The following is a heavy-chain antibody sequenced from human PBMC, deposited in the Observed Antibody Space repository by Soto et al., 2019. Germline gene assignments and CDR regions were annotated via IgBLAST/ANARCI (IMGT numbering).Heavy chain of an antibody. J-gene: IGHJ4*02. V-gene: IGHV3-21*01. D-gene: IGHD6-19*01. Sequence: EVQLVESGGGLVKPGGSLRLSCAASGFTFSSYSMNWVRQAPGKGLEWVSSISSSSSYIYYADSVKGRFTISRDNAKNAPDLQLNSLRAEDTAVYYCARTQQWLVQRYLDYWGQGTMVTVSS. CDR3: ARTQQWLVQRYLDY. CDR1: GFTFSSYS. CDR2: ISSSSSYI.